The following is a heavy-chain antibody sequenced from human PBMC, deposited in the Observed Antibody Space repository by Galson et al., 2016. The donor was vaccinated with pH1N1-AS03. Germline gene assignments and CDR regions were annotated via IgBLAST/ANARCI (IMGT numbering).Heavy chain of an antibody. J-gene: IGHJ6*03. Sequence: SVKVSCKASGGSFSTYAITWVRQAPGQGLEWMGGIIPVFGTTSFAQKFQDRVSITADESTSTAFMELSSLRSDDTAVYYCAKGNYQLLNYYYYMDVWGKGTTVTVSS. CDR3: AKGNYQLLNYYYYMDV. CDR2: IIPVFGTT. V-gene: IGHV1-69*13. CDR1: GGSFSTYA. D-gene: IGHD2-2*01.